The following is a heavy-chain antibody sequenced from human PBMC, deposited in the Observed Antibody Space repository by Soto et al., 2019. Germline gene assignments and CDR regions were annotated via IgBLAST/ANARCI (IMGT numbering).Heavy chain of an antibody. D-gene: IGHD6-19*01. CDR2: INPTSGGT. CDR3: SRASAVAGGSSNSLPNDY. J-gene: IGHJ4*02. Sequence: ASVKVSCKASGYTFTDYYMHWVRQAPGLGLEWMGWINPTSGGTSYAQNFQGRVTMTRDTSISTAYMELSRLSSDDTAVYYCSRASAVAGGSSNSLPNDYWGQGTLVTVSS. CDR1: GYTFTDYY. V-gene: IGHV1-2*02.